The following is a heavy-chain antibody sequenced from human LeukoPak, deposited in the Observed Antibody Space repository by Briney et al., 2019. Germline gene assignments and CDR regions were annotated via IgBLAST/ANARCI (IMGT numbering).Heavy chain of an antibody. CDR1: GFTLRSYD. Sequence: GGSLRLSCAASGFTLRSYDMSWVRQAPGKGLEWVSAISGSGGSTYYADSVKGRFTISRDNSKNTLYLQMNSLRAEDTAVYYCAKDRGYYGDTFEGDYWGQGTLVTVSS. J-gene: IGHJ4*02. V-gene: IGHV3-23*01. CDR2: ISGSGGST. CDR3: AKDRGYYGDTFEGDY. D-gene: IGHD4-17*01.